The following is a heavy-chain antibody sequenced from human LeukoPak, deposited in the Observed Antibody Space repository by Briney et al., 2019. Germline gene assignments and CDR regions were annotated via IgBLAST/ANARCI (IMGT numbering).Heavy chain of an antibody. J-gene: IGHJ4*02. CDR3: AQWSRYFDY. Sequence: GGSLRLSCAASGFTFSSYSMTWVRQAPGKGLEWVSAISGSGYSTYYADSVKGRFTVSRDNSKNTLYLQMNSLRAEDTALYFCAQWSRYFDYWGQGTLVTVSS. CDR2: ISGSGYST. D-gene: IGHD1-26*01. CDR1: GFTFSSYS. V-gene: IGHV3-23*01.